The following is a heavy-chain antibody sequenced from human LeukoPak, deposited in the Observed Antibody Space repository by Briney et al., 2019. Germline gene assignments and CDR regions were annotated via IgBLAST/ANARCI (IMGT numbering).Heavy chain of an antibody. CDR1: GFTFSSYS. CDR2: IGSSSSFI. Sequence: PGGSLRLSCAASGFTFSSYSMNWVRQAPGKGLEWVSSIGSSSSFIYYADSVKGRFTISRDNAKNSLYLQMNSLRAEDTAVYYCARVRAAAGTFDYWGQGTLVTVSS. CDR3: ARVRAAAGTFDY. J-gene: IGHJ4*02. V-gene: IGHV3-21*01. D-gene: IGHD6-13*01.